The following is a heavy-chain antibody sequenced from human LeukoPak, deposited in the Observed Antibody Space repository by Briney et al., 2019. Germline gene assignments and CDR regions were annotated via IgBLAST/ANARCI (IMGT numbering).Heavy chain of an antibody. Sequence: SETLSLTCTVSGGSISSGGYYWSWIRQHPGKGLEWIGYIYYSGSTYYNPSLKSRVTISVDTSKNQFSLKLSSVTAADTAVYYCARGSLLNYFDYWGQGTLVTVSS. V-gene: IGHV4-31*03. J-gene: IGHJ4*02. CDR1: GGSISSGGYY. CDR2: IYYSGST. CDR3: ARGSLLNYFDY.